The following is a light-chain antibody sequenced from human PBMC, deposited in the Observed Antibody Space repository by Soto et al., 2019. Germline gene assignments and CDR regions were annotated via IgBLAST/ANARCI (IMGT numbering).Light chain of an antibody. CDR3: QQYNNWYT. V-gene: IGKV1-5*03. J-gene: IGKJ2*01. CDR1: QSINSW. CDR2: KAS. Sequence: DIQMTQSPSTLSASVGDRVTITCRASQSINSWLAWYQQRPGKAPKLLIYKASSLESGVPSRFSGSGSGTEFTLTISSLQPDDVATYYCQQYNNWYTFGQGTKLEIK.